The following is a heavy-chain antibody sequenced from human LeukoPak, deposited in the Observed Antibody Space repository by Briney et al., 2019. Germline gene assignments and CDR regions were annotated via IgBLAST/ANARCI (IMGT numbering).Heavy chain of an antibody. CDR1: GFTFSSYW. CDR2: IKQDGSEK. Sequence: PGGSLRLSCAASGFTFSSYWMSWVRQAPGKGLEWVANIKQDGSEKYYVDSVKGRFTISRDNAKNSLYLQMNSLRAEDTAVYYCARGAAYSSSYYFDYWGQGTLVTVSS. CDR3: ARGAAYSSSYYFDY. V-gene: IGHV3-7*01. J-gene: IGHJ4*02. D-gene: IGHD6-6*01.